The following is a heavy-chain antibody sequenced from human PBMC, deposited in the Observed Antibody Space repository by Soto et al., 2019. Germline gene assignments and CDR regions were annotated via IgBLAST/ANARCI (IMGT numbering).Heavy chain of an antibody. J-gene: IGHJ6*02. V-gene: IGHV1-69*12. CDR3: ARDKDRQQLGGNYYYILDV. CDR2: IMPVFATP. D-gene: IGHD3-3*02. Sequence: QVQLVQSGAEVKKPGSSVTVSCKASGGTFSTSAISWVRQAHGQGLEWVGGIMPVFATPDYAQKFQGRVTITADESTTTAYLELTSLRTDDTAVYYCARDKDRQQLGGNYYYILDVWGQGTAITVSS. CDR1: GGTFSTSA.